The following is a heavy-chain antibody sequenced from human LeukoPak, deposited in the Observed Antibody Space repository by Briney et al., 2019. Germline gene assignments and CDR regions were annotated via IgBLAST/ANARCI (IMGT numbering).Heavy chain of an antibody. CDR1: GFTFSNYA. Sequence: QPGGSLRLSCAASGFTFSNYAMNWVRQAPGKGLEWVSYISSSGSSIYYADSVKGRFTISRDNAKNSLYLQMNSLRAEDTSVYYCAREGIIVVAGTFDSWGQGTLVTVSS. CDR2: ISSSGSSI. D-gene: IGHD6-19*01. CDR3: AREGIIVVAGTFDS. V-gene: IGHV3-48*03. J-gene: IGHJ4*02.